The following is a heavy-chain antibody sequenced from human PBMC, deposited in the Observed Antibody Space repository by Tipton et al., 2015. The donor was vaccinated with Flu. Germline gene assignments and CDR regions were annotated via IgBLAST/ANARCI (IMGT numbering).Heavy chain of an antibody. CDR3: VRFNRVDTSMDYYYYYAMDV. CDR2: INWHGNSA. J-gene: IGHJ6*02. D-gene: IGHD5-18*01. CDR1: GFTFDDYG. V-gene: IGHV3-20*01. Sequence: SLRLSCAASGFTFDDYGMSWVRQAPGKGLEWVSGINWHGNSADYADSVKGRFTISGDNAKNSLSLEMNSLRAEDTALYHCVRFNRVDTSMDYYYYYAMDVWGQGTTVTVSS.